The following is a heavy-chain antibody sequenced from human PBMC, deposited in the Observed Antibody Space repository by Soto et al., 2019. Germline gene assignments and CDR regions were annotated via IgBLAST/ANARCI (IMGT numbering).Heavy chain of an antibody. V-gene: IGHV2-5*02. CDR2: IFLDDGN. Sequence: QITSKESGPTLVKPTQTLTLTCTFSGFSLSTSGVAVGWIRQPPGKALEWLALIFLDDGNDYSIPLTSRLTIPKATSKNQVVLTMTHIDPVDTATYYCAPSLGVGTVWAFDIWGQGTMVTVSS. J-gene: IGHJ3*02. D-gene: IGHD4-17*01. CDR3: APSLGVGTVWAFDI. CDR1: GFSLSTSGVA.